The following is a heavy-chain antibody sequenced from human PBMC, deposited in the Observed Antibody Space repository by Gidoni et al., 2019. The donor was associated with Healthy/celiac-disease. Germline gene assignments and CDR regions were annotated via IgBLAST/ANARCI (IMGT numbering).Heavy chain of an antibody. CDR3: ARVPYSSSWYRRLGAFDI. V-gene: IGHV4-34*01. J-gene: IGHJ3*02. CDR1: GGSFSGYY. CDR2: INHSGST. D-gene: IGHD6-13*01. Sequence: QVQLQQWGAGLLKPSETLSLTCAVYGGSFSGYYWSWIRQPPGKGLEWIGEINHSGSTNYNPSLKSRVTISVDTSKNQFSLKLSSVTAADTAVYYCARVPYSSSWYRRLGAFDIWGQGTMVTVSS.